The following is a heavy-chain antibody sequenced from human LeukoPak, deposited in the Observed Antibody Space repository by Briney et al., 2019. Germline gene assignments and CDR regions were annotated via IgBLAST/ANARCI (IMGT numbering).Heavy chain of an antibody. J-gene: IGHJ4*02. CDR2: IYYSGST. CDR3: ARGAAAGTH. D-gene: IGHD6-13*01. CDR1: GGSISSYY. V-gene: IGHV4-59*01. Sequence: SETLSLTCTVSGGSISSYYWSWIRQPPGKGLEWIGYIYYSGSTNYNPSLKSRVAISVDTSKNQFSLKLSSVTAADTAVYYCARGAAAGTHWGQGTLVTVSS.